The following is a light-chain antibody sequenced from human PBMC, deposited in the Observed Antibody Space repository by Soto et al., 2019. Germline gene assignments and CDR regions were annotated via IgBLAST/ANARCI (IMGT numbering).Light chain of an antibody. V-gene: IGKV3-15*01. CDR1: QSISNN. J-gene: IGKJ1*01. Sequence: EIVMTQSPATLSVSPGERATLSCRASQSISNNLAWYHQRPGQAPRLLIYGASTRATGLPARFSGSGSGTEFTLTISSLQSEDFAVYYCEQYNNWWTFGQGTRVEIK. CDR3: EQYNNWWT. CDR2: GAS.